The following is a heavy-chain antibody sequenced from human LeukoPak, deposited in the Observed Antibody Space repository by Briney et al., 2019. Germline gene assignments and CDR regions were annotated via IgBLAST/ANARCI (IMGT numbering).Heavy chain of an antibody. CDR3: ARTVGARTFYFDH. Sequence: SETLSLTCTVSGGSISSGVHYWSWIRQHPGKGLEWMGYIFYTGRVSYNPSLKSRITISVDSTRNHFSLEVSSVTAADTAVYYCARTVGARTFYFDHWGHGTPVTVSS. V-gene: IGHV4-31*03. D-gene: IGHD1-26*01. CDR2: IFYTGRV. J-gene: IGHJ4*01. CDR1: GGSISSGVHY.